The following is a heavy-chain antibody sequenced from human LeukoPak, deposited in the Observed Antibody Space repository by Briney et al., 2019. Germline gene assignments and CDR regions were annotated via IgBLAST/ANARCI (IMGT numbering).Heavy chain of an antibody. CDR2: IYSGGST. Sequence: GGSLRLSCAASGFTVSSNYMSWVRQAPGKGLEWVSVIYSGGSTYYADSVKGRFTISRDNSKNTLYLQMNSLRAEDTAVYYCARVASRAAAGTWYYYYYMDVWGEGTTVTISS. V-gene: IGHV3-53*01. CDR3: ARVASRAAAGTWYYYYYMDV. D-gene: IGHD6-13*01. J-gene: IGHJ6*03. CDR1: GFTVSSNY.